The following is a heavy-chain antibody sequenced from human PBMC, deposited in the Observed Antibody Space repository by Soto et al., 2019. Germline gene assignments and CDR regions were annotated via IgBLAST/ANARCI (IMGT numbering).Heavy chain of an antibody. CDR1: GGTFSSYA. V-gene: IGHV1-69*06. CDR2: IIPIFGTA. D-gene: IGHD2-21*01. CDR3: ARVLRRDCYNGGFDY. J-gene: IGHJ4*02. Sequence: QVQLVQSGAEVKKPGSSVKVSCKASGGTFSSYAISWVRQAPGQGLEWMGGIIPIFGTANYAQKFQRRVTITADRSMSTADIELSSLRSEDTVGYYCARVLRRDCYNGGFDYWGQGTLVTVSS.